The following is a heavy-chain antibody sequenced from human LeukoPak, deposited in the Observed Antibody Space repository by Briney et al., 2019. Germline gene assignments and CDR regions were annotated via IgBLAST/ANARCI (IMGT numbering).Heavy chain of an antibody. D-gene: IGHD3-22*01. CDR2: IYYSGST. CDR1: GGSISSYY. Sequence: PSETLSLTCTVSGGSISSYYWSWIRQPPAKGLEWIGYIYYSGSTNYNPSLKSRVTISVDTSKNQFSLKLSSVTAADTAVYYCASNYYDSSGYYHDAFDIWGQGTMVTVSS. CDR3: ASNYYDSSGYYHDAFDI. V-gene: IGHV4-59*01. J-gene: IGHJ3*02.